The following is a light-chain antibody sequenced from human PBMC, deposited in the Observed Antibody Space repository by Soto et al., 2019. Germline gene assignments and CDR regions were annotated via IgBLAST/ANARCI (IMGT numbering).Light chain of an antibody. CDR3: QQRSNWPPIT. CDR1: LSVSSY. V-gene: IGKV3-11*01. CDR2: DAS. Sequence: VVLTQSPATLSLSPGERATLSCRTSLSVSSYLAWYQPKPGQAPRLLIYDASNRATGIPARFSGSGSETDFTLTISSLEPEDFAVYYCQQRSNWPPITFGQGTRLENK. J-gene: IGKJ5*01.